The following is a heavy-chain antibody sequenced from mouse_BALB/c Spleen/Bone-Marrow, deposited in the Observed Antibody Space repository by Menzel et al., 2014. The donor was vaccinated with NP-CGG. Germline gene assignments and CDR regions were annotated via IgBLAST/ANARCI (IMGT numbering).Heavy chain of an antibody. Sequence: QLQQPGTELAKPGASGKMSCKASGYTFTSYWMHWVKQRPGQGLEWIGAIYPGNSDTSYNQKFKGKAKLTAVTSTSTAYMELSSLTNEDSAVYYCTGYVRRYYYAMDYWGQGTSVTVSS. CDR3: TGYVRRYYYAMDY. CDR1: GYTFTSYW. V-gene: IGHV1-5*01. J-gene: IGHJ4*01. D-gene: IGHD2-14*01. CDR2: IYPGNSDT.